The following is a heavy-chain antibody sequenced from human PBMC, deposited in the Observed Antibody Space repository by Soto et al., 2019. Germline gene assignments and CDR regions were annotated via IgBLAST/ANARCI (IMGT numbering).Heavy chain of an antibody. V-gene: IGHV4-59*01. J-gene: IGHJ4*02. CDR1: GGSISSYY. D-gene: IGHD7-27*01. Sequence: QVQLQESGPGLMKPSETLSLTCTVSGGSISSYYWSWIWPPPGTGLEWIGYIYYSGSTNYNPSLKSRVTISVDTSKNQFSLKLSSVTAADTAVYYCARVGLALTSVAYWGQGTLVTVSS. CDR2: IYYSGST. CDR3: ARVGLALTSVAY.